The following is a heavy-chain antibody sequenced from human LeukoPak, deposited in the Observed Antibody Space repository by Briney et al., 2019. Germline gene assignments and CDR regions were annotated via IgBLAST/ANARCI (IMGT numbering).Heavy chain of an antibody. J-gene: IGHJ2*01. CDR1: GGSISGYY. V-gene: IGHV4-4*07. D-gene: IGHD6-6*01. CDR2: VYTSGST. Sequence: PSETLSLTCSVSGGSISGYYWTWIRQPAGKGLEWIGRVYTSGSTHYNPSLKTRLTMSVDTSKNQFSLKLSSVTAADTAVYSCARDSRSSSVWYFDVWGRGTLVTVSS. CDR3: ARDSRSSSVWYFDV.